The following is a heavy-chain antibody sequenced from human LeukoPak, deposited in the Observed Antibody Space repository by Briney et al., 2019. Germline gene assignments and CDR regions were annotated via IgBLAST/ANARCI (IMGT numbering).Heavy chain of an antibody. V-gene: IGHV3-74*01. J-gene: IGHJ4*02. CDR3: VVWGEDRSGHRFDF. CDR2: INTDGSNT. CDR1: GFTFDYCW. Sequence: GGSLRLSCAASGFTFDYCWMHWVRQAPGKGLMWVSRINTDGSNTHYADSVKGRFTISRDNAKNTLYLHMNGLRVEDTAVYYCVVWGEDRSGHRFDFWGQGTLVTVSS. D-gene: IGHD3-22*01.